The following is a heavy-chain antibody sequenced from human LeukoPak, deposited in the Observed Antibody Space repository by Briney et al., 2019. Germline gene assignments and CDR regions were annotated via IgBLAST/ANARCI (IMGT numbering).Heavy chain of an antibody. J-gene: IGHJ4*02. CDR1: GFTVSSNY. D-gene: IGHD6-19*01. V-gene: IGHV3-53*01. CDR3: ARDDSGPKNSGWYYPDY. CDR2: IYSGGST. Sequence: PGGSLRLSCAVSGFTVSSNYMSWVRQAPGKGLEWVSVIYSGGSTYYADSVKGRFTISRDNSKNTLYLQMNSLRAEDTAVYYCARDDSGPKNSGWYYPDYWGQGTLVTVSS.